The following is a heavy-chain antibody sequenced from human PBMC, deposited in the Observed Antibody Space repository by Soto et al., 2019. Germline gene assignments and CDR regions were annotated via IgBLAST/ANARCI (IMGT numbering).Heavy chain of an antibody. CDR1: GFTVSNNY. CDR2: IYSGGYP. D-gene: IGHD3-16*01. CDR3: GTQPGGGGY. V-gene: IGHV3-53*01. Sequence: EVQLVESGGGLIQPGGSLRLSCAVSGFTVSNNYMSWVRQAPGKGLEGVSVIYSGGYPAYGDSVKGRFPISRDNSKNTLFPKRKSLSARHPAVCSGGTQPGGGGYWGQGTLVTVSS. J-gene: IGHJ4*02.